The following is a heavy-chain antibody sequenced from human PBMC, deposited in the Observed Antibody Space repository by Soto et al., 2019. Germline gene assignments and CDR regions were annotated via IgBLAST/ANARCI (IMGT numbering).Heavy chain of an antibody. V-gene: IGHV1-8*01. CDR1: GYTFTSYD. CDR3: ARDQITMVRGVIIRWFDP. D-gene: IGHD3-10*01. J-gene: IGHJ5*02. Sequence: GASLRVSCKASGYTFTSYDINWVRQATGQGLEWMGWMNPNSGNTGYAQRFQGRVTMTRNTSISTAYMELSSLRSDDTAVYYCARDQITMVRGVIIRWFDPWGQGTLVTVSS. CDR2: MNPNSGNT.